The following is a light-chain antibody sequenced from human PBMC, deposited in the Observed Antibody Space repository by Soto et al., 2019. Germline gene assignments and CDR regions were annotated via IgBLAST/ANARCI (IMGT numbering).Light chain of an antibody. CDR1: QSVLYSSNNKNY. J-gene: IGKJ4*01. Sequence: DIVMTQSPDSLAVSLGERATFNCKSSQSVLYSSNNKNYLAWYQQKPGQPPKLLIYWASTRESGVPDRFSGSGSGTDFTLTISSLQAEDVAVYYCQQYYSTPFTFGGGTKVEIK. CDR2: WAS. V-gene: IGKV4-1*01. CDR3: QQYYSTPFT.